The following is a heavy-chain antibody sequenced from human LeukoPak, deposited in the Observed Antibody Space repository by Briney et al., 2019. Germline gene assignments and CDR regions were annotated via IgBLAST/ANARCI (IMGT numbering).Heavy chain of an antibody. CDR2: MNSNSGNT. CDR3: AIIAAARYGLDY. V-gene: IGHV1-8*01. D-gene: IGHD6-13*01. CDR1: GYTFTSYD. J-gene: IGHJ4*02. Sequence: GASVKVSCKASGYTFTSYDINWVRQATGQGLEWMGWMNSNSGNTGYAQKFQGRVTMTRNTSISTAYMELSSLRSEDTAVYYCAIIAAARYGLDYWGQGTLVTVSS.